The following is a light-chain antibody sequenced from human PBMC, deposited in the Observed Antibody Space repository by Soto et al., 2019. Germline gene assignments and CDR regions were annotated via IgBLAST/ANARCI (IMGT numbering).Light chain of an antibody. Sequence: QSALTQPASVSGSPGQSITISCTGTSSDVRGYNYVSWYQQHPGKAPKLMIYEVSNRPSGVSNLFSGSKSGNTASLTISGLQAEDEADYYCSSYTSSSTPVVFGGGTKLTVL. CDR1: SSDVRGYNY. CDR3: SSYTSSSTPVV. J-gene: IGLJ2*01. V-gene: IGLV2-14*01. CDR2: EVS.